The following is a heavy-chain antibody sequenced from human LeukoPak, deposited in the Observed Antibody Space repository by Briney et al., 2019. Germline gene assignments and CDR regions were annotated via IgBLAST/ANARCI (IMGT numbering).Heavy chain of an antibody. Sequence: PGGSLRLSCAASGFTFSSYAMHWVRQAPGKGLEYVSAISSNGGSTYYANSVKGRFTISRDNSKNTLYLQMGSLRAEDMAVYYCARVRVGATGESDYWGQGTLVTVSS. CDR2: ISSNGGST. J-gene: IGHJ4*02. CDR1: GFTFSSYA. V-gene: IGHV3-64*01. CDR3: ARVRVGATGESDY. D-gene: IGHD1-26*01.